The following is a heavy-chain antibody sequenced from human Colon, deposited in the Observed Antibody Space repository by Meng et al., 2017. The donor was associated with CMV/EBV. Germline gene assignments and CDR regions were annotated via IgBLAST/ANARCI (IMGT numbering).Heavy chain of an antibody. CDR1: GFTFSSYG. CDR2: IRYDGSNK. D-gene: IGHD2-2*02. CDR3: AKGCSSTSCYNIS. Sequence: GESLKISCAASGFTFSSYGMHWVRQAPGKGLEWVAFIRYDGSNKYYADSVKGRFTISRDNSKNTLYLQMNSLRAEDTAVYYCAKGCSSTSCYNISWGQGTLVTVSS. J-gene: IGHJ5*02. V-gene: IGHV3-30*02.